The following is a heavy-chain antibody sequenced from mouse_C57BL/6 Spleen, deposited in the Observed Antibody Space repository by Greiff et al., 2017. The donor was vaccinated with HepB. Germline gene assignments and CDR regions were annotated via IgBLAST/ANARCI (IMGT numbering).Heavy chain of an antibody. V-gene: IGHV1-77*01. CDR1: GYTFTDYY. CDR2: IGPGSGST. J-gene: IGHJ3*01. CDR3: ASRGITTVVAGGFAY. D-gene: IGHD1-1*01. Sequence: VKLMESGAELVKPGASVKISCKASGYTFTDYYINWVKQRPGQGLEWIGKIGPGSGSTYYNEKFQGKATLTADKASSTAFMQLSRLTSEDSAVYFCASRGITTVVAGGFAYWGQETLVTVSA.